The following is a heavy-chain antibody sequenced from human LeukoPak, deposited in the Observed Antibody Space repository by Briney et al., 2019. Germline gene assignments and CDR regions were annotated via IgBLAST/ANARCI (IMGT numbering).Heavy chain of an antibody. V-gene: IGHV4-34*01. Sequence: SETLSLTCAVYGGSFSGYYWSWIRQPPGKGLEWIGEINHSGSTNYNPSLKSRVTISVDTSKNQFSLRLSSVTAADTAVYYCARYGVRTIDYWGQGTLVTVSS. CDR2: INHSGST. CDR3: ARYGVRTIDY. CDR1: GGSFSGYY. J-gene: IGHJ4*02. D-gene: IGHD4-17*01.